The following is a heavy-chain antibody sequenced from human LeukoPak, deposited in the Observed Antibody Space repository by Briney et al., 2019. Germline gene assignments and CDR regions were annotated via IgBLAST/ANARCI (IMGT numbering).Heavy chain of an antibody. D-gene: IGHD3/OR15-3a*01. CDR2: ITSDSGDT. J-gene: IGHJ3*01. CDR3: ARPQSVDWLFDAFDL. CDR1: GFDFSSYT. V-gene: IGHV3-21*01. Sequence: GDSLRLSCAASGFDFSSYTMNWVRQAPGQGLEWVASITSDSGDTNFADSLKARLTISRDNAKNSLYLQISSLRIEDTAVCYCARPQSVDWLFDAFDLWGQGTSVTVSS.